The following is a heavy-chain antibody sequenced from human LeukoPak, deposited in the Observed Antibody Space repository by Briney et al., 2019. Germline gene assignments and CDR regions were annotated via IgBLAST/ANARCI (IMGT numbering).Heavy chain of an antibody. J-gene: IGHJ4*02. CDR1: GFTFSNNW. CDR2: IKQDGSEK. D-gene: IGHD3-22*01. CDR3: AKGGSSAYYFPHYFDY. V-gene: IGHV3-7*03. Sequence: GGSLRLSCAASGFTFSNNWLSWVRQAPGKGLEWVANIKQDGSEKYYVDSVKGRFSISRDNSKNTLYLQMNSLRAEDTAVYYCAKGGSSAYYFPHYFDYWGQGTLVTVSS.